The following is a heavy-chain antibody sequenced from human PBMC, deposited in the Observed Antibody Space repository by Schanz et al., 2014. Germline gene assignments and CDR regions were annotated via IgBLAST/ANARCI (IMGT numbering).Heavy chain of an antibody. CDR2: INSVGSNT. CDR1: GFSFSSYA. J-gene: IGHJ3*02. D-gene: IGHD4-17*01. CDR3: ARKMKLGVYGGKRHDSLDI. V-gene: IGHV3-74*02. Sequence: EVQLVESGGGLVQPGGSLRLSCAASGFSFSSYAMGWVRQDPGKGLVWVARINSVGSNTDYADSVTGRFTISRDNAKNTLYLQMNTLRAEDTAVYYCARKMKLGVYGGKRHDSLDIWGQGTMVTVSS.